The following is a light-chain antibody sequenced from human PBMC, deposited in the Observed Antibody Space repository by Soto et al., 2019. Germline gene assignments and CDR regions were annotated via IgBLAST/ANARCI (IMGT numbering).Light chain of an antibody. CDR3: QQYTSYYT. CDR1: QSISTW. J-gene: IGKJ2*01. Sequence: DMPLTQSPSTLSASVGDRVTITCRASQSISTWLAWYQQKTGQAPKLLIYKASTLQPGVPSRFSGSGSVADFTITISSLQPEDFGTEYCQQYTSYYTFGQGTKLEIK. V-gene: IGKV1-5*03. CDR2: KAS.